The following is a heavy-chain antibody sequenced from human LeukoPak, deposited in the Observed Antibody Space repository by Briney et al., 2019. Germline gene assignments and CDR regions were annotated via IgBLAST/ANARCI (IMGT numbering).Heavy chain of an antibody. CDR3: ATDSFSISSISLPGADAFDI. Sequence: GGSLRLSCGASGFTFSNYWMTWVRQAPGKGLEWVANINEDGSAKYYVGSVKGRFTISRDNAKNSLYLQMNSLRVDDTAVYYCATDSFSISSISLPGADAFDIWGQGTMVTVSS. V-gene: IGHV3-7*01. CDR1: GFTFSNYW. D-gene: IGHD3-3*02. J-gene: IGHJ3*02. CDR2: INEDGSAK.